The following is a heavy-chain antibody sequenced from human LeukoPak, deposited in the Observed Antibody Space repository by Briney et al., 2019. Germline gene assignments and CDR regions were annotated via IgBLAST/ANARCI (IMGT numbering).Heavy chain of an antibody. V-gene: IGHV1-69*04. CDR2: IIPIPCIA. CDR1: GGTFSSYA. J-gene: IGHJ4*02. Sequence: SVKVSCKSSGGTFSSYAISWVRQAPGQGLEWMGRIIPIPCIANYAQKFQGRVTITADKSTSTAYMELSSLRSEDTAVYYCASYDSSGYYADYWGQGTLVTVSS. CDR3: ASYDSSGYYADY. D-gene: IGHD3-22*01.